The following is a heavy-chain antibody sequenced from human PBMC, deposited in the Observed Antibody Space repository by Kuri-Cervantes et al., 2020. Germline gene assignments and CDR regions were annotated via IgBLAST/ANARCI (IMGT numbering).Heavy chain of an antibody. Sequence: SETLSLTCTVSGGSISSSSYYWGWIRQPPGKGLEWIGSIYYSGSTNYNPSLKSRVTISVDTSKNQFSLKLSSVTAADTAVYYCARARHYDYVWGSYRRDAFDIWGQGTMVTVSS. CDR3: ARARHYDYVWGSYRRDAFDI. D-gene: IGHD3-16*02. CDR1: GGSISSSSYY. CDR2: IYYSGST. V-gene: IGHV4-39*07. J-gene: IGHJ3*02.